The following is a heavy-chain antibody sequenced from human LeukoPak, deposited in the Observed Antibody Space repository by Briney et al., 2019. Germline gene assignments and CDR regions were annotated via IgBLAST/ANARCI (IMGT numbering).Heavy chain of an antibody. J-gene: IGHJ5*02. CDR3: ARWGEYGSGSYYNQVPNWFDP. D-gene: IGHD3-10*01. CDR1: GGSISSGDYY. Sequence: PSETLSLTCTVSGGSISSGDYYWSWIRQPPGKGLEWIGYIYYSGSTYYNPSLKSRVTISVDTSKNQFSLKLSSVTAADTAVYYCARWGEYGSGSYYNQVPNWFDPWGQGTLVTVSS. CDR2: IYYSGST. V-gene: IGHV4-30-4*02.